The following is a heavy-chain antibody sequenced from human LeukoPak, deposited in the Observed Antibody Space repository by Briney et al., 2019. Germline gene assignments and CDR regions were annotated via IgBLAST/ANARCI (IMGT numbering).Heavy chain of an antibody. Sequence: GGSLRLSCAASGFTFSSYWMSWVRQAPGMGLEWVANIKQDGSEKYYVDSVKGRFTISRDNAKNSLYLQMNSLRAEDTAVYYCARRAARSYNWFDPWGQGTLVTVSS. D-gene: IGHD6-6*01. CDR3: ARRAARSYNWFDP. V-gene: IGHV3-7*01. CDR2: IKQDGSEK. CDR1: GFTFSSYW. J-gene: IGHJ5*02.